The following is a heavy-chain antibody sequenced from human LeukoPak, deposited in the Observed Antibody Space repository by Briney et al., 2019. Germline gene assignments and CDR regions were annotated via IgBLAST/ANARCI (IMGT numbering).Heavy chain of an antibody. CDR2: TYYRSKWYN. CDR1: GDSVSSNSAA. V-gene: IGHV6-1*01. D-gene: IGHD6-19*01. J-gene: IGHJ4*02. CDR3: ARSLLGAVAGTIAYFDY. Sequence: SQTLSLTCAISGDSVSSNSAAWNWIRQSPSRGLEWLGRTYYRSKWYNDYAVSEKSRITINPDTSKNQFSLQLNSVTPEDTAVYYCARSLLGAVAGTIAYFDYWGQGTLVTVSS.